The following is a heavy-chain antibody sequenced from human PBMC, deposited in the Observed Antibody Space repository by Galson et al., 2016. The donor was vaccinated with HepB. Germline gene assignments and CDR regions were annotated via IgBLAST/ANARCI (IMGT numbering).Heavy chain of an antibody. Sequence: SLRLSCAASGFTFSDHYMDWVRQAPGKGLEWVGRSRDKAHSYTTEYAASVKGRFAISRDDSENSLYLQMNSLKTEDTAVYYCARDYYDGSCHYMVYWGRGPLVTVSS. CDR1: GFTFSDHY. J-gene: IGHJ4*02. CDR2: SRDKAHSYTT. D-gene: IGHD3-22*01. CDR3: ARDYYDGSCHYMVY. V-gene: IGHV3-72*01.